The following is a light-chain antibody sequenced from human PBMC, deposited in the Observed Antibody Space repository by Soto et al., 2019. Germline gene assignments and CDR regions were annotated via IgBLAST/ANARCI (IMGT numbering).Light chain of an antibody. CDR2: ATS. CDR3: QQYDDWRLLT. Sequence: EVVMTQSPATLSVSPGDRATLSCRASQSVNSHLAWYQQKPGQAPRLLIYATSTRAPGVPARFSGSGSGTEFTLTISSLQSEDSAIYYCQQYDDWRLLTFGGGTKVEI. CDR1: QSVNSH. J-gene: IGKJ4*01. V-gene: IGKV3-15*01.